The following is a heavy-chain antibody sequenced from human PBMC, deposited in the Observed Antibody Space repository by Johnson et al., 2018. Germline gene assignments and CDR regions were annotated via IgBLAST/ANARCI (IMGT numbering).Heavy chain of an antibody. J-gene: IGHJ4*02. CDR1: GFTFDDYA. D-gene: IGHD5-18*01. CDR3: ASHDKGYSYGPSFDY. V-gene: IGHV3-9*01. CDR2: ISWNSGSI. Sequence: EVQLVESGGGLVQPGRSLRLSCAASGFTFDDYAMHWVRQAPGKGLEWVSGISWNSGSIGYADSVKGRFTISRDNAKNSLYLQMNSLRAEDTAVYYCASHDKGYSYGPSFDYWGQGTLVTVSS.